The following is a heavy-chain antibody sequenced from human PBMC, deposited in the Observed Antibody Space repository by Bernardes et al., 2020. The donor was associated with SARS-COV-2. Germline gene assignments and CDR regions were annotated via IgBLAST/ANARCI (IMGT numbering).Heavy chain of an antibody. CDR3: ARDYDSSGYSGHDAFDI. CDR2: ISSSSSYT. Sequence: VGSLILSCAASGFTFSDYYMSWIRQAPGKGLEWVSYISSSSSYTNYADSVKGRFTISRDNAKNSLYLQMNSLRAEDTAVYYCARDYDSSGYSGHDAFDIWGQGTMVTVSS. D-gene: IGHD3-22*01. V-gene: IGHV3-11*06. CDR1: GFTFSDYY. J-gene: IGHJ3*02.